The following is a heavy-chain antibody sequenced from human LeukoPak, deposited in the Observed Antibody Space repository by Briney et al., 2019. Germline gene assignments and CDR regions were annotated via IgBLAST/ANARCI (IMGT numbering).Heavy chain of an antibody. J-gene: IGHJ4*02. Sequence: SQTLSLTCTVSGGSISSGSYYWSWIRQPAGKGLEWIGRIYTSGSTNYNPSLKSRVTISVDTSKNQFSLKLSSVTAADTAVYYCARETSDGATIDYWGQGPRVSVSS. CDR1: GGSISSGSYY. D-gene: IGHD1-26*01. CDR3: ARETSDGATIDY. V-gene: IGHV4-61*02. CDR2: IYTSGST.